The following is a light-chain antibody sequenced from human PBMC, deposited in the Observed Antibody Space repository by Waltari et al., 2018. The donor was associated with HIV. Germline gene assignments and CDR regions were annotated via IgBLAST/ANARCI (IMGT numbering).Light chain of an antibody. CDR2: DVS. CDR3: SSYTGSSTLGV. Sequence: QSALTQPASVSGSPGPSITISCPGASSDVGDYNYVSWYQQHPGKAPKLMIYDVSNRPSGVSNRFSGSKSGNTASLTISGLQAEDEADYYCSSYTGSSTLGVFGTGTRVTIL. V-gene: IGLV2-14*03. CDR1: SSDVGDYNY. J-gene: IGLJ1*01.